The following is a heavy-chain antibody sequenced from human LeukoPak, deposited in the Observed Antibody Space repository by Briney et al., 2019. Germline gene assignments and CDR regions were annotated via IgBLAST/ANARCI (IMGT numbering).Heavy chain of an antibody. V-gene: IGHV4-39*07. Sequence: PSETLSLTCTVSGGSISSSSYYWGWIRQPPGKGLEWIGSIYYSGSTYYNPSLKSRVTISVDTSKNQFSLKLSSVTAADTAVYYCARDLGYSYSYFDYWGQGTLVTVSS. D-gene: IGHD5-18*01. CDR3: ARDLGYSYSYFDY. CDR1: GGSISSSSYY. J-gene: IGHJ4*02. CDR2: IYYSGST.